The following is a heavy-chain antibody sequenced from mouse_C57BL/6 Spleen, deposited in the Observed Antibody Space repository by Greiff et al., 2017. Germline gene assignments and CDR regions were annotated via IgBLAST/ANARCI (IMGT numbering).Heavy chain of an antibody. CDR2: ISDGGSYT. Sequence: EVHLVESGGGLVKPGGSLKLSCAASGFTFSSYAMSWVRQTPEKRLEWVATISDGGSYTYYPDNVKGRFTISRDNAKNNLYLQMSHLKSEDTAMYYCARDYYGSSHSYWYFDVWGTGTTVTVSS. V-gene: IGHV5-4*01. J-gene: IGHJ1*03. D-gene: IGHD1-1*01. CDR3: ARDYYGSSHSYWYFDV. CDR1: GFTFSSYA.